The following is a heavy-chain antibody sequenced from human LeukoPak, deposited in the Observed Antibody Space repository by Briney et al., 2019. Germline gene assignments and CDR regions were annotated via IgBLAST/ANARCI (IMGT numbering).Heavy chain of an antibody. CDR3: ARDRPKQSTLYYYYMDV. D-gene: IGHD6-19*01. CDR1: GYPFSQHG. V-gene: IGHV3-33*01. Sequence: GGSLRLSGVTSGYPFSQHGIHWVRQAPGRGLEWVAVIWPDGNKKEYADSVKGRFIVSKDNSENTLSLQLNSLRAEDTAVYYCARDRPKQSTLYYYYMDVWGKGTTVTVSS. J-gene: IGHJ6*03. CDR2: IWPDGNKK.